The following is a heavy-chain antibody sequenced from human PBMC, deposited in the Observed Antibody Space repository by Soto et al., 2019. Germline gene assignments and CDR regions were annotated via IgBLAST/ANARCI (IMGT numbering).Heavy chain of an antibody. J-gene: IGHJ6*02. CDR1: GFTFSSYA. CDR3: ARDPPSSNFDWLPRLNYYYGMDV. D-gene: IGHD3-9*01. CDR2: ISYDGSNK. Sequence: PGGSLRLSCAASGFTFSSYAMHWVRQAPGKGLEWVAVISYDGSNKYYADSVKGRFTISRDNSKNTLYLQMNSLRAEDTAVYYCARDPPSSNFDWLPRLNYYYGMDVWGQGTTVTVSS. V-gene: IGHV3-30-3*01.